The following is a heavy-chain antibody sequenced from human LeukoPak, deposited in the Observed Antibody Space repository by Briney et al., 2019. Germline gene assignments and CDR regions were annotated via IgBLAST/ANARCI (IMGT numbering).Heavy chain of an antibody. D-gene: IGHD3-3*01. J-gene: IGHJ4*02. CDR3: ARVRGVTIFGVGPAGY. CDR2: ISGSGGST. Sequence: GGSLRLSCAASGFTFSSYAMSWVRQAPGKGLEWVSAISGSGGSTYYADSVKGRFTISRDNAKNSLYLQMNSLRAEDTAVYYCARVRGVTIFGVGPAGYWGQGTLVTVSS. V-gene: IGHV3-23*01. CDR1: GFTFSSYA.